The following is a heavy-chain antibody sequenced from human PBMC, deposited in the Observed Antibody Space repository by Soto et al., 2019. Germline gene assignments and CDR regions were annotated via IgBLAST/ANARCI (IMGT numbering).Heavy chain of an antibody. J-gene: IGHJ4*02. CDR3: AREDSIIIPAVSDF. Sequence: PGASLSLACVVSGFTFNNYGINWVRQAPGKGLEWVSSVSKSGYTYYSDSVKGRFTISRDNAKNSVSLQMNTLRAEDTAVYYCAREDSIIIPAVSDFWGQGTLVTVSS. V-gene: IGHV3-21*01. CDR1: GFTFNNYG. D-gene: IGHD2-2*01. CDR2: VSKSGYT.